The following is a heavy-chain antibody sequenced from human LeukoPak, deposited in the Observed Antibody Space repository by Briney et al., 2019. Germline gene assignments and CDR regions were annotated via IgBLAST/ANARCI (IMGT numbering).Heavy chain of an antibody. V-gene: IGHV3-48*04. CDR2: ISSSSSTI. D-gene: IGHD3-10*01. CDR3: ARDSKDLWFGELDY. CDR1: GFTFGSYS. J-gene: IGHJ4*02. Sequence: GGSLRLSCAASGFTFGSYSMNWVRQAPGKGLEWVSYISSSSSTIYYADSVKGRFTISRDNAKNSLYLQMNSLRAEDTAVYYCARDSKDLWFGELDYWGQGTLVTVSS.